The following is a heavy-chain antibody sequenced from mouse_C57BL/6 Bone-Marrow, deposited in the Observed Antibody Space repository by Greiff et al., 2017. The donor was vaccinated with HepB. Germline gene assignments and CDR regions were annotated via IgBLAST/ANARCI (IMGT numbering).Heavy chain of an antibody. CDR3: ARLIYDGYLFDY. CDR1: GYTFTSYW. CDR2: IDPSDSYT. J-gene: IGHJ2*01. V-gene: IGHV1-69*01. D-gene: IGHD2-3*01. Sequence: QVQLQQPGAELVMPGASVKLSCKASGYTFTSYWMHWVKQRPGQGLEWIGEIDPSDSYTNYNQKFKGKSTLTVDKSSSTAYMQLSSLTSEDSAVYYCARLIYDGYLFDYWGQGTTLTVSS.